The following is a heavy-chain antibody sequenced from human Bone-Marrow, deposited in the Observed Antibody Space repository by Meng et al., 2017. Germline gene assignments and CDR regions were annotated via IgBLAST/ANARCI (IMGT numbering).Heavy chain of an antibody. CDR2: INPNSGGT. CDR1: GYTFTGYY. CDR3: ARRAGNCITITCYSLDY. D-gene: IGHD2-15*01. V-gene: IGHV1-2*06. Sequence: ASVKVSCKASGYTFTGYYMHWVRQAPGQGLEWMGRINPNSGGTNYAQKFQGRVTMTRDTSISTAYMELSRLTSEDTAVYFCARRAGNCITITCYSLDYWGQGTLVTVSS. J-gene: IGHJ4*02.